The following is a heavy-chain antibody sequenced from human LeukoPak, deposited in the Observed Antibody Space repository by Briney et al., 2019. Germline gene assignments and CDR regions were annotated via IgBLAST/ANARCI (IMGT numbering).Heavy chain of an antibody. CDR3: ARGRERYFDL. CDR1: VGSFSGYY. D-gene: IGHD1-1*01. Sequence: SETLSLTCAVYVGSFSGYYWSWVRQPPGKGLEWIGEINDSGSTNYNPSLKSRVTISVVTSKNQFSLKLSSVTAADTAVYYCARGRERYFDLWGRGTRVTVSS. CDR2: INDSGST. V-gene: IGHV4-34*01. J-gene: IGHJ2*01.